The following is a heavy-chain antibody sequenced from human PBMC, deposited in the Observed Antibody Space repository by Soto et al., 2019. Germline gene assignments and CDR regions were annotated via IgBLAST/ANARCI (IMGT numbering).Heavy chain of an antibody. J-gene: IGHJ6*02. CDR3: AGGGVRGVVTRTRDYYGMDV. CDR1: GYNFTNYW. D-gene: IGHD3-10*01. CDR2: IYPGDSDT. Sequence: PGESLKISCKGSGYNFTNYWIGWVRQMPGKGLESMGIIYPGDSDTRYSPSFQGQVTISADKSISTAYLQWSSLKASDTAMYYCAGGGVRGVVTRTRDYYGMDVWGQWTTVTVSS. V-gene: IGHV5-51*01.